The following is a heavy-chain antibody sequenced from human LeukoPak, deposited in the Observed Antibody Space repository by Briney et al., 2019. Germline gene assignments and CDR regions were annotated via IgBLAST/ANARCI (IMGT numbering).Heavy chain of an antibody. V-gene: IGHV3-30*18. CDR3: AKRGHYSINWYHYFDY. J-gene: IGHJ4*02. CDR1: GFTFTSYG. CDR2: IASNGGSD. Sequence: GGPLRLSCAASGFTFTSYGLHWVRQAPAKGLEWVAAIASNGGSDYYADSVEGRFILSRDNSKNTLFLQMNSLRPDDTAVYYCAKRGHYSINWYHYFDYWGQGTLVTVSS. D-gene: IGHD6-13*01.